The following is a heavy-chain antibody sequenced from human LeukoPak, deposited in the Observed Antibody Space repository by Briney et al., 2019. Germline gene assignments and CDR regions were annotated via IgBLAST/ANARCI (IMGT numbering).Heavy chain of an antibody. D-gene: IGHD5-12*01. CDR3: TIKVIRGNSGDDYDD. J-gene: IGHJ4*02. Sequence: PGGSLRLSCAASGVTFSSYGMHWVRQAPGKGLEWVALISSDGNDKLHGDSVKGRFTISRDDSKSTLYLQMNSLRAEDTAVYYCTIKVIRGNSGDDYDDWGQGTLVTVSS. V-gene: IGHV3-30*03. CDR1: GVTFSSYG. CDR2: ISSDGNDK.